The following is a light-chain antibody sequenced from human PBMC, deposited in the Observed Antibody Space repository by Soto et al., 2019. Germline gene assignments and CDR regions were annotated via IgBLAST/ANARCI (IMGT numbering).Light chain of an antibody. CDR2: KAS. V-gene: IGKV1-5*03. Sequence: DIQMTQSPSTLAASLLDGVTITCRSSQSISSWLAWYQQKPGKAPKLLIYKASSLESGVPSRFSGSGSGTEFTLTISSLQPDDFATYYCQQYNSYWTFGQGTKVDIK. J-gene: IGKJ1*01. CDR1: QSISSW. CDR3: QQYNSYWT.